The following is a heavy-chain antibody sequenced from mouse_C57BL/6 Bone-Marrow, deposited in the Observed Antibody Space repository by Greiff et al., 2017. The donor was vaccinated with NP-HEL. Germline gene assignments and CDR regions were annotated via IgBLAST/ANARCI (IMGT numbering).Heavy chain of an antibody. J-gene: IGHJ2*01. V-gene: IGHV1-82*01. D-gene: IGHD4-1*01. CDR1: GYAFSSSW. CDR3: AETGYFDY. Sequence: QVQLQQSGPELVKPGASVKISCKASGYAFSSSWMNWVKQRPGKGLEWIGRIYPGDGDTNYNGKFKGKATLTADKSSSTAYMQLSSLTSEDSAVYFCAETGYFDYWGQGTTLTVSS. CDR2: IYPGDGDT.